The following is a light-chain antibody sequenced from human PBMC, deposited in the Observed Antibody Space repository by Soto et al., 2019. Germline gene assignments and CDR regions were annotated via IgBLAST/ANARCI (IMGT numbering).Light chain of an antibody. CDR3: QQGYFTPRT. Sequence: DIQMTQSPASLSASVGDRVTITCRASQSISSYLNWYQQKPGKAPKVLIFAASRLQSGVPSRFSGSGSWTDFTLAINSLQPEDVATYYCQQGYFTPRTFGQGTKLEIK. CDR1: QSISSY. CDR2: AAS. V-gene: IGKV1-39*01. J-gene: IGKJ2*01.